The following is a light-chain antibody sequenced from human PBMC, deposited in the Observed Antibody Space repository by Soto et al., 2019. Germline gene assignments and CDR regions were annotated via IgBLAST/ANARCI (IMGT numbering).Light chain of an antibody. CDR2: GAS. J-gene: IGKJ1*01. CDR1: QSVNSN. V-gene: IGKV3-15*01. Sequence: DILMTQSPVTLSVSPGDRATLSCRASQSVNSNLAWYQQKPGQYPRLLIYGASTRATGVADRFSGSGSGTEFTLTISSLQSEDFAVYFCQQYNHWPRGTFGQGTKVEIK. CDR3: QQYNHWPRGT.